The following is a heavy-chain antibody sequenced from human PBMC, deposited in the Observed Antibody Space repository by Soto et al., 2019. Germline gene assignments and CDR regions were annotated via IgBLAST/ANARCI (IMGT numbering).Heavy chain of an antibody. D-gene: IGHD3-10*01. V-gene: IGHV3-23*01. CDR3: AKGLMMRGRESYYKYPPDV. J-gene: IGHJ6*04. Sequence: EVQLLESGGGLVQPGGSLTLSCAASGFSFNTYAMSWVRLAPGKGLEWVSIVSVNAIYTYYADSVKGRFTISRDNSKSTLFLQMDGLRAEDTALYFCAKGLMMRGRESYYKYPPDVWGKGTTVTVSA. CDR1: GFSFNTYA. CDR2: VSVNAIYT.